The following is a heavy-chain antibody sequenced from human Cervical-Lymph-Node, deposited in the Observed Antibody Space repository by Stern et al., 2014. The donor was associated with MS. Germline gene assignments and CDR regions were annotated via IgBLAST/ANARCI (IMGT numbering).Heavy chain of an antibody. Sequence: QVQLQESGPGVVKPSETLSLTCTVSGGSISSGNYYWAWIRQPPGKGLEWIASVFYRGRTYSSPSLKSRVTVPVDTSQNPFSLELRFGTAADTAVFYCARHGFPGAPYEGVIYSPVGFDFWGQGTLVSVSS. CDR3: ARHGFPGAPYEGVIYSPVGFDF. V-gene: IGHV4-39*01. J-gene: IGHJ4*02. CDR2: VFYRGRT. CDR1: GGSISSGNYY. D-gene: IGHD2-15*01.